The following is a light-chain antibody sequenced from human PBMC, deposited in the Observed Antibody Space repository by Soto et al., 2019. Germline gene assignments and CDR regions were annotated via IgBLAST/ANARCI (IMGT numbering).Light chain of an antibody. CDR2: GAS. Sequence: IVSTPSPGTLPLSHGEIASLSCRASQSVSNNYLAWYQQKPGQAPRLLIYGASNRATGIPDRFSGSGSGTDFTLTITGLEPEDFAVYYCQQYGSSPRTFGQGTKVDIK. J-gene: IGKJ1*01. CDR1: QSVSNNY. V-gene: IGKV3-20*01. CDR3: QQYGSSPRT.